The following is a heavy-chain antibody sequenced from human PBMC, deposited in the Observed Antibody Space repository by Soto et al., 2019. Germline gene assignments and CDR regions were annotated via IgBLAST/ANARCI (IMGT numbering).Heavy chain of an antibody. V-gene: IGHV4-39*01. CDR2: IYYSGST. J-gene: IGHJ4*02. CDR3: ASRRDGVGDYDY. CDR1: GGSISSSSYY. Sequence: QLQLQESGPGLVKPSETLSLTCTVSGGSISSSSYYWDWIRQPPGKGLEWIASIYYSGSTYYKPSLQSRXXLXVXXSTTQFSLKVSSVTVADTAVYYCASRRDGVGDYDYWGQGVLVTVSS. D-gene: IGHD2-8*01.